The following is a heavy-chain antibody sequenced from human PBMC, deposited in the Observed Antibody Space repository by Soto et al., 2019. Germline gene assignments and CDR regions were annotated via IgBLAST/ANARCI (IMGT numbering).Heavy chain of an antibody. V-gene: IGHV4-34*01. Sequence: AETLSLTCGLSGSLPVGSLSTYFWTWIRQPPGKGLEWIGEINHSGSPNYSPSLRGRVTISLDTSKKQFSLNLSSVTAADTAVYFCARARFSQWSQDYYGLDVWGQGTTVTVSS. CDR3: ARARFSQWSQDYYGLDV. CDR2: INHSGSP. D-gene: IGHD3-3*01. CDR1: GSLPVGSLSTYF. J-gene: IGHJ6*01.